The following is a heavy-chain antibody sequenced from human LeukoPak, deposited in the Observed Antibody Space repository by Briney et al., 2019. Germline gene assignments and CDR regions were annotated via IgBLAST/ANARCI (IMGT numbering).Heavy chain of an antibody. CDR2: IYPSDSES. Sequence: GESLKISCKGPRHNFMNYWIAWVRQAPGKGLEWMGIIYPSDSESRYSPSFQGQVTFTADTSTETAYLQWSSLKASDSAMYYCARHLSASNEEFDYWGQGTLVTVSS. D-gene: IGHD1-1*01. CDR3: ARHLSASNEEFDY. CDR1: RHNFMNYW. V-gene: IGHV5-51*01. J-gene: IGHJ4*02.